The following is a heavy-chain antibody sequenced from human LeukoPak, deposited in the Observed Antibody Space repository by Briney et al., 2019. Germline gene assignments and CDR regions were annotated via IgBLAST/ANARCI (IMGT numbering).Heavy chain of an antibody. CDR2: ISYDGSNK. CDR3: AKDRSSDWTFDY. CDR1: GFTFSSNK. Sequence: PGGSLRLSCAASGFTFSSNKMHWVRQAPGKGLEWVAIISYDGSNKYYADSVKGRFTISRDNPKNTLYLQMNSLRPEDTAMYWCAKDRSSDWTFDYWGQGSLVTVSS. J-gene: IGHJ4*02. D-gene: IGHD6-13*01. V-gene: IGHV3-30*18.